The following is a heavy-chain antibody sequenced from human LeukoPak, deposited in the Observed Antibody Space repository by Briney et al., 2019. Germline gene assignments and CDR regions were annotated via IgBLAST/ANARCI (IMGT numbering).Heavy chain of an antibody. Sequence: GGSLRLSCAASGFTFSDYYMSWVRQAPGEGLEWVSAISGSGGSTYYADSVKGRFTISRDNSKTKLYLQMNSLRAEDTAVYYCAKDVSYSSSLGAFDIWGQGTMVTVSS. J-gene: IGHJ3*02. D-gene: IGHD6-6*01. CDR1: GFTFSDYY. V-gene: IGHV3-23*01. CDR2: ISGSGGST. CDR3: AKDVSYSSSLGAFDI.